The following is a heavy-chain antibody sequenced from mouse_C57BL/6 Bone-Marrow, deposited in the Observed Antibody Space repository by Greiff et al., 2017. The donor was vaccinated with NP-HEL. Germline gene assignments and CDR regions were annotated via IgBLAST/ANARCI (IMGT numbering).Heavy chain of an antibody. Sequence: QVHVKQSGAELVKPGASVKISCKASGYAFSSYWMNWVKQRPGKGLEWIGQIYPGDGDTNYNGKFKGKATLTADKSSSTAYLQLSSLTSEVSAVYFCTRKIYYGRNVYYFDHGGQGTTLTVSS. J-gene: IGHJ2*01. V-gene: IGHV1-80*01. CDR2: IYPGDGDT. CDR1: GYAFSSYW. CDR3: TRKIYYGRNVYYFDH. D-gene: IGHD1-1*01.